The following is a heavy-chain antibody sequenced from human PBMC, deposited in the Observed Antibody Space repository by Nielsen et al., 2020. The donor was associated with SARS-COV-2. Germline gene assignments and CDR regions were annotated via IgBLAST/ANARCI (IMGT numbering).Heavy chain of an antibody. J-gene: IGHJ4*02. D-gene: IGHD2-8*01. Sequence: ASVKVSCKASGYTFTGYYMHWVRQAPGQGLEWMGRINPNSGGTNYAQKFQGRVTMTRDTSISTAYMELSRLRSDDTVVYYCARRSRTTMLFDYWGQGTLVTVSS. CDR1: GYTFTGYY. CDR3: ARRSRTTMLFDY. V-gene: IGHV1-2*05. CDR2: INPNSGGT.